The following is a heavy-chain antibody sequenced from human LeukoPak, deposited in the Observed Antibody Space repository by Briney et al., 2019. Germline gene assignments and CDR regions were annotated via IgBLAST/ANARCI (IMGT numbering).Heavy chain of an antibody. CDR3: ARVLHKRNYDSTTYYGY. Sequence: GGSLRLSCAASGFTFSSYGMHWVRQAPGKGLEWVSAISSSSSTIYYADSVKGRFTISRDNAKNSLYLQMNSLRAEDTAVYYCARVLHKRNYDSTTYYGYWGQGTLVTVSS. D-gene: IGHD3-22*01. CDR2: ISSSSSTI. J-gene: IGHJ4*02. V-gene: IGHV3-48*01. CDR1: GFTFSSYG.